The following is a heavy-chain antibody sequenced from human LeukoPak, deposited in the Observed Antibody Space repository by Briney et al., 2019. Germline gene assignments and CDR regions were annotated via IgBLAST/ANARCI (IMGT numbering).Heavy chain of an antibody. Sequence: ASVKVSCKASGYTFTGYYMHWVRQAPGQGLEWMGWINPNSGGTNYAQKFQGRVTMTRDTSISTAYMELSRLRSDDKAVYYCARDRVHSGSSTIDYWGQGTLVTVSS. CDR1: GYTFTGYY. V-gene: IGHV1-2*02. J-gene: IGHJ4*02. CDR3: ARDRVHSGSSTIDY. D-gene: IGHD1-26*01. CDR2: INPNSGGT.